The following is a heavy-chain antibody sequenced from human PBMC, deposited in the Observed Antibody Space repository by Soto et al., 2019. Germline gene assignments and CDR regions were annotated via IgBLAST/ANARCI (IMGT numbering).Heavy chain of an antibody. J-gene: IGHJ2*01. V-gene: IGHV1-69*12. D-gene: IGHD2-15*01. CDR3: GEVRAVVKAFHYWYFDL. CDR2: IIPIFGTA. CDR1: GGTFSSYA. Sequence: QVQLVQSGAEVKKPGSSVKVSCKASGGTFSSYAISWVRQAPGQGLEWMGGIIPIFGTANYAQKFQGRVTDTGDESKSKAYLGLERLKSEETAGEYCGEVRAVVKAFHYWYFDLWGRGTLVTVSS.